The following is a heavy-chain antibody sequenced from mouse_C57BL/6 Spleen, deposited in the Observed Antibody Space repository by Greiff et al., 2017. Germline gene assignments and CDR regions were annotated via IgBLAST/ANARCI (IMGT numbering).Heavy chain of an antibody. CDR3: ARRSNYEGVAWFAY. CDR1: GYSFTGYY. CDR2: INPSTGGT. D-gene: IGHD2-5*01. J-gene: IGHJ3*01. V-gene: IGHV1-42*01. Sequence: EVQLQQSGPELVKPGASVKISCKASGYSFTGYYMNWVKQSPEKSLEWIGEINPSTGGTTYNQKFKAKATLTVDKSSSTAYMQLKSLTSEDSAVYYCARRSNYEGVAWFAYWGQGTLVTVSA.